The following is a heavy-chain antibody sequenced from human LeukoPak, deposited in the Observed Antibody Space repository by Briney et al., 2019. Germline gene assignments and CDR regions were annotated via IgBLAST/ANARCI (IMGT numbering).Heavy chain of an antibody. V-gene: IGHV3-30*04. CDR2: ISYDGSKN. CDR1: GFTFSSYA. J-gene: IGHJ4*02. CDR3: ARGGYNSDWSRIDY. Sequence: PGGSLRLSCAASGFTFSSYAMHWVRQAPGKGLEWVALISYDGSKNNYADSVKGRFTISRDNSNNTLYLQMNSLRAEDTAVYYCARGGYNSDWSRIDYGGQGTLVTVSS. D-gene: IGHD6-19*01.